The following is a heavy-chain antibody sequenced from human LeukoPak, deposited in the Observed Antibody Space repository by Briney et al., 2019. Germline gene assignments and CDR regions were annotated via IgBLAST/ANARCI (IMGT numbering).Heavy chain of an antibody. CDR1: GGTFSSYA. D-gene: IGHD2-21*01. CDR2: IIPIFGTA. V-gene: IGHV1-69*13. Sequence: ASVKVSCKASGGTFSSYAISWVRQAPGQGLEWMGGIIPIFGTANYAQKFQGRVTITADESTSTAYMGLSSLRSEDTAVYYCASCGGDCLFGFDPWGQGTLVTVSS. J-gene: IGHJ5*02. CDR3: ASCGGDCLFGFDP.